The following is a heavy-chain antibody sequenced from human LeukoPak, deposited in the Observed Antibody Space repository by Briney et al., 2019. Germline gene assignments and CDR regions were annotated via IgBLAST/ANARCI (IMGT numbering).Heavy chain of an antibody. CDR2: ISYDGTDK. V-gene: IGHV3-30*03. J-gene: IGHJ4*02. CDR3: ARDRMAAAGTTSPYYFDY. CDR1: GFTFNTYG. D-gene: IGHD6-13*01. Sequence: PGGSLRLSCTASGFTFNTYGMHWVRQAPGKGLEWVAVISYDGTDKYYADSVKGRFTISRDNAKNSLYLQMNSLRAEDTAVYYCARDRMAAAGTTSPYYFDYWGQGTLVTVSS.